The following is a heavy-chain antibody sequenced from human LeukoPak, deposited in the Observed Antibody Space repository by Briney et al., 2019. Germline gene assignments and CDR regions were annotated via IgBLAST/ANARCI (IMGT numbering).Heavy chain of an antibody. V-gene: IGHV1-69*13. D-gene: IGHD3-10*01. Sequence: ASVKVSCKASGGTFISYAISWVRQAPGQGLEWMGGIIPIFGTANYAQKFQGRVTITADESTSTAYMELSSLRSEDTAVYYCARGITMVRGPDYYYMDVWGKGTTVTISS. J-gene: IGHJ6*03. CDR1: GGTFISYA. CDR2: IIPIFGTA. CDR3: ARGITMVRGPDYYYMDV.